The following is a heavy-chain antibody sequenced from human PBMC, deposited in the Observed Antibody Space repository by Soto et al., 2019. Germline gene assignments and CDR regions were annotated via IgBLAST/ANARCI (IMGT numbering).Heavy chain of an antibody. J-gene: IGHJ5*02. CDR2: ISGSGGST. Sequence: EVQLLESGGGLVQPGGSLRLSCAASGFTFSSYAMSWVRQAPGKGLEWVSAISGSGGSTYYADSVKGRFTISRDNSKNTLDLEMNSLRAEETAVNFLAKRLIAAAGGDWFDPWGQGTLVTVSS. V-gene: IGHV3-23*01. D-gene: IGHD6-13*01. CDR3: AKRLIAAAGGDWFDP. CDR1: GFTFSSYA.